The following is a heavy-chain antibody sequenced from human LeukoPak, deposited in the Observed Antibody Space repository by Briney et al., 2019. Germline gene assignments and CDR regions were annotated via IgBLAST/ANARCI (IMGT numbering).Heavy chain of an antibody. Sequence: ASVKVSCKASGYTFTDYYMHWVRQAPGQGLEWMGWINPNSGGTNYAQKFQDRVTMTRDTSTSTVYMELSSLRSEDTAVYYCARDSYGGNENFDYWGQGTLVTVSS. V-gene: IGHV1-2*02. CDR1: GYTFTDYY. CDR3: ARDSYGGNENFDY. J-gene: IGHJ4*02. CDR2: INPNSGGT. D-gene: IGHD4-23*01.